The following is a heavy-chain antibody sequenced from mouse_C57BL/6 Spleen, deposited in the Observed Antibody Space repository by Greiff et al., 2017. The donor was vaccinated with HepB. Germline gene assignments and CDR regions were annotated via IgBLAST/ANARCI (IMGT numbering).Heavy chain of an antibody. Sequence: QVQLKESGAELATPGASVQLSCKASGYTFTSYWMHWVKQRPGQGLEWIGYINPSSGYTKYNQKFKDKATLTADKSSSTAYMQLSSLTYEDSAVYYCASGSTYAMDYWGQGTSVTVSS. CDR3: ASGSTYAMDY. D-gene: IGHD1-1*01. CDR2: INPSSGYT. CDR1: GYTFTSYW. J-gene: IGHJ4*01. V-gene: IGHV1-7*01.